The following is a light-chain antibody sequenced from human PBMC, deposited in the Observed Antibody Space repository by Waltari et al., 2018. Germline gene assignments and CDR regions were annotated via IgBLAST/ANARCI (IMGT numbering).Light chain of an antibody. V-gene: IGKV1-39*01. CDR3: QQSNSDPWT. Sequence: DIQMTQSPSSLSASVGDRVTITCRASQSISSYLNWYQQKPGKAPKLLMYAASSLQSGVPSRFSGSRSGTDFTLTISSLQPEDSATYYCQQSNSDPWTFGQGTKVEIK. CDR1: QSISSY. J-gene: IGKJ1*01. CDR2: AAS.